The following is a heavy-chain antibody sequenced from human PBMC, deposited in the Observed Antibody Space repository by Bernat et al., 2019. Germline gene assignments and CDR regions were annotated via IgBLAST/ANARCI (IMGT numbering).Heavy chain of an antibody. D-gene: IGHD6-19*01. Sequence: VQLVESGGGVVQPGRSLRLSCAASGFTFSSYAMHWVRQAPGKGLEWVSAISGSGGSTFYADSVKGRFTISRDNSKNTLYLQMNSLRAEDTAVYYCAKDESSGWPYDAFDIWGQGTMVTVSS. V-gene: IGHV3-23*04. CDR3: AKDESSGWPYDAFDI. J-gene: IGHJ3*02. CDR2: ISGSGGST. CDR1: GFTFSSYA.